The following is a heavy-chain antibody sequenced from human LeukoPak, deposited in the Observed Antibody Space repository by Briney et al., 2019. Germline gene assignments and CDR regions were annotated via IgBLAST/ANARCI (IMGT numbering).Heavy chain of an antibody. V-gene: IGHV1-18*04. CDR3: ARGSPPRVYYDRSGYYSYYFDY. D-gene: IGHD3-22*01. CDR2: ISPYNGNT. CDR1: GYTFTSYY. J-gene: IGHJ4*02. Sequence: ASVKVSCKASGYTFTSYYMHWVRQAPGQGLELMGWISPYNGNTIYAQKLQGRVTMTTDTSTSTAYMELRSLRSDDTAVYYCARGSPPRVYYDRSGYYSYYFDYWGQGTLVTVSS.